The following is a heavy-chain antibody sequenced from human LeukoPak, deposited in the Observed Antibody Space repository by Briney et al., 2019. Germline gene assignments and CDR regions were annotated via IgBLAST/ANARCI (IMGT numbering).Heavy chain of an antibody. D-gene: IGHD1-26*01. J-gene: IGHJ4*02. CDR1: GGTFSNYA. V-gene: IGHV1-69*01. Sequence: SVRVSCKASGGTFSNYAITWVRQAPGQGLQWMGGIIPIFGTANYAQKFQGRVTITADESTSTAYMELSSLRSEDTAVYYCARDLARGIVGASRDWGQGTLVTVSS. CDR2: IIPIFGTA. CDR3: ARDLARGIVGASRD.